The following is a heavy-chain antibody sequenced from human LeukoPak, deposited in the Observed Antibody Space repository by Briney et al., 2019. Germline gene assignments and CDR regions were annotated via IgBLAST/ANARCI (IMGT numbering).Heavy chain of an antibody. J-gene: IGHJ6*02. V-gene: IGHV3-9*01. D-gene: IGHD2-21*01. CDR2: ISWNSGSI. CDR1: GFTFDDYA. CDR3: AKDYSTRQYYYYGMDV. Sequence: GGSLRLSCAASGFTFDDYAMHWVRQAPGKGLEWVSGISWNSGSIGYADSVKGRFTISRDNAKNSLYLQMNSLRAEDTALYYCAKDYSTRQYYYYGMDVWGQGTTVTVSS.